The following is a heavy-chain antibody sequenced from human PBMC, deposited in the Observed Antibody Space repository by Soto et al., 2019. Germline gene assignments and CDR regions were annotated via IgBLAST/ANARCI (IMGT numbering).Heavy chain of an antibody. CDR3: GRGPSPRAPAGGTPYYYAMDV. V-gene: IGHV1-8*02. J-gene: IGHJ6*02. CDR1: GYDFTAYD. CDR2: MNPINGAA. Sequence: ASVKVSCKASGYDFTAYDINWVRQASGQGLEWMGWMNPINGAAGSARRFQGRVSMTRNTATATAYLELTSLRSDDSAVYYCGRGPSPRAPAGGTPYYYAMDVWGQGTTVTVSS. D-gene: IGHD6-13*01.